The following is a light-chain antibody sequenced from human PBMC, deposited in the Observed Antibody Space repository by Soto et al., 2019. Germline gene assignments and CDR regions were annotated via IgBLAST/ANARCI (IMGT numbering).Light chain of an antibody. CDR3: YSYTSSSTYV. J-gene: IGLJ1*01. CDR1: SSDVGGYNS. V-gene: IGLV2-14*01. CDR2: DVT. Sequence: QSALTQPASVSGSPGQSITISCTGTSSDVGGYNSVSWYQQPPDKAPKLMIYDVTNRLLGVSNRFSGSKSGNTASLTISGLQAEDEGDYYCYSYTSSSTYVFGTGTKLTVL.